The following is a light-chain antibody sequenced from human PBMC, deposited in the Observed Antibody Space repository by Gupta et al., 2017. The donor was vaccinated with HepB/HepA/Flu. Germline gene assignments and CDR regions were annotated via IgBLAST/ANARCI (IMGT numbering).Light chain of an antibody. CDR1: QPISNF. CDR2: AAS. J-gene: IGKJ4*01. Sequence: IEMTQTTQSASASVVVGVTITCRASQPISNFLAWYQLKPGKAPKLLIYAASSLQSGVPSRFSGSGSGTNFTLTISSLQLGDFATYYCHQSSSFPRTFGGGTRVEV. CDR3: HQSSSFPRT. V-gene: IGKV1D-12*01.